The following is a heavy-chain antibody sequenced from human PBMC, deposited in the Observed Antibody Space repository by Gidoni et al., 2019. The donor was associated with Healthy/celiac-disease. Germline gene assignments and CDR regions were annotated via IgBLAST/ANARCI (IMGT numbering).Heavy chain of an antibody. V-gene: IGHV3-53*01. J-gene: IGHJ6*02. CDR3: ARDMATDDYSNPPYYYYYGMDV. Sequence: GRFTISRDNSKNTLYLQMNSLRAEDTAVYYCARDMATDDYSNPPYYYYYGMDVWGQGTTVTVSS. D-gene: IGHD4-4*01.